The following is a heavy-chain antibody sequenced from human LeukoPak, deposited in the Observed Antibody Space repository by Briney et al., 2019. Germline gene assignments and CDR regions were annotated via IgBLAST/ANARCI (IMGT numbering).Heavy chain of an antibody. D-gene: IGHD3-22*01. CDR2: ISGSGGIT. CDR1: GFSFSSYA. V-gene: IGHV3-23*01. Sequence: PGGSLRLSCAASGFSFSSYAMSWVRQAPGKGLEWVSAISGSGGITYYADSVKGRFTISRDNSKNTLYLQMNSLRAEDTAVYYCAKGGLGQTYYYGMDVWGKGTTVTVSS. CDR3: AKGGLGQTYYYGMDV. J-gene: IGHJ6*04.